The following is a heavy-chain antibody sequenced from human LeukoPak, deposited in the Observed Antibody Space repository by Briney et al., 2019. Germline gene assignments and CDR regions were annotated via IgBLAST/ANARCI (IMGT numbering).Heavy chain of an antibody. V-gene: IGHV4-4*07. CDR1: GGPISSYY. Sequence: SETLSLTCTVSGGPISSYYWSWIRQPAGKGLEWIGRIYTSGSTNYNPSLKSRVTISVDTSKNQFSLKLSSVTAADTAVYYCARGYYYGSGSYYKAYWFDPWGQGTLVTVSS. CDR3: ARGYYYGSGSYYKAYWFDP. J-gene: IGHJ5*02. D-gene: IGHD3-10*01. CDR2: IYTSGST.